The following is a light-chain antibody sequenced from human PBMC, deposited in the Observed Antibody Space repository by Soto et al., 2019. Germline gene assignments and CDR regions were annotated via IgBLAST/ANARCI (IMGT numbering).Light chain of an antibody. V-gene: IGKV3-20*01. Sequence: MVLTQSPDTLSLSPGERATLSCRASQSVSRNWLAWYQQKPGRAPRLLIYSASSRLTGIPVRFSGSGSGKDFTLTISRLEPEDFAVYYCQQYDVSPPATFGQGTRLEFK. J-gene: IGKJ2*01. CDR2: SAS. CDR3: QQYDVSPPAT. CDR1: QSVSRNW.